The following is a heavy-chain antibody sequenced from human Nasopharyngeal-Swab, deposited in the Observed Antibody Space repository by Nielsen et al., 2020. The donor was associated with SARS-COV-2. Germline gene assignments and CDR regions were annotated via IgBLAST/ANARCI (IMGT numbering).Heavy chain of an antibody. Sequence: GESLKISCAASGFTFSSYAMNWVRQAPGKGLEWVAFIRYDGSDYYYADSVEGRFTISRDNSKNTLYLQLNSLRAEDTAVYYCAKNVADDSGTMWYYYYGMDVWGQGTTVTVSS. CDR2: IRYDGSDY. CDR3: AKNVADDSGTMWYYYYGMDV. CDR1: GFTFSSYA. D-gene: IGHD3-10*01. V-gene: IGHV3-30*02. J-gene: IGHJ6*02.